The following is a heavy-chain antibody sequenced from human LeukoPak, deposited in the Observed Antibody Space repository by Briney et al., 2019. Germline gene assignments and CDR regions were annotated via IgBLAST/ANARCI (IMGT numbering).Heavy chain of an antibody. D-gene: IGHD3-10*01. Sequence: GXSLRLSCAASGFTFSSYWMHWVRQAPGKVLLCFSRIKSDASHTTYADSVKRRFTISRDNAKNMLYLQMNSLRAEDTAVYYCVNYGWGRPAWGQGTLVTVSS. CDR1: GFTFSSYW. J-gene: IGHJ4*02. V-gene: IGHV3-74*03. CDR3: VNYGWGRPA. CDR2: IKSDASHT.